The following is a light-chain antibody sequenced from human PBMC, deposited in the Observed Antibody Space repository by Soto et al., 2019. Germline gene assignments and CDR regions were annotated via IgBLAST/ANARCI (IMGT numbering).Light chain of an antibody. CDR1: QSVLYSPNNKNF. J-gene: IGKJ1*01. Sequence: DIVMTQSPESLAVSLGETATINCKSSQSVLYSPNNKNFLSWYQQKPGQPPKLLIYWASTRESGVPDRFSGSGSGTDFTLTISSLQAEDVAVYCCHHYHTPPWTFGQGTNVEI. V-gene: IGKV4-1*01. CDR2: WAS. CDR3: HHYHTPPWT.